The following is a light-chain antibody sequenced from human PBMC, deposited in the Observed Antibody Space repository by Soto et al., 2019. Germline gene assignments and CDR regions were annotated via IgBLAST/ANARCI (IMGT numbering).Light chain of an antibody. V-gene: IGLV2-8*01. Sequence: QSALTQPPSASGALGQSVTISCTGTSSDVGRYNYVSWYQHHPGKVPKLMIYEVTKRPSGVPDRFSGSKSGNTASLTVSGLQAEDETEYYCSSYAGTNVVLFGGGTKLTVL. CDR1: SSDVGRYNY. CDR2: EVT. J-gene: IGLJ2*01. CDR3: SSYAGTNVVL.